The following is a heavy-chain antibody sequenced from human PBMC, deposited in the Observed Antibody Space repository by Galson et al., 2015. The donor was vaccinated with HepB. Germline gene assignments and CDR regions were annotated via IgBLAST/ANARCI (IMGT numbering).Heavy chain of an antibody. D-gene: IGHD6-19*01. V-gene: IGHV3-23*01. J-gene: IGHJ4*02. CDR3: AKGWQWLALFDY. CDR1: GFAFSSYA. Sequence: SLRLSCAASGFAFSSYAMSWVRQAPGKGLEWVSAISGSGGSTYYADSVKGRFTISRDNSKNTLYLQMNSLRAEDTAVYYCAKGWQWLALFDYWGQGTLVTVSS. CDR2: ISGSGGST.